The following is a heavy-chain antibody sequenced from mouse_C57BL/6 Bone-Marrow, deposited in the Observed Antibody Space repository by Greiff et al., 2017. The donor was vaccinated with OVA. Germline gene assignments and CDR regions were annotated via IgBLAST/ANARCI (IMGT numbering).Heavy chain of an antibody. J-gene: IGHJ2*01. Sequence: EVKLVESGGGLVQPGGSLKLSCAASGFTFSDYYMYWVRQTPEKRLEWVAYISNGGGSTYYPDTVKGRFTISRDNAKNTLYLQMSRLKSEDTAMYYCARQGWDVKGHYFDYWGQGTTLTVSS. D-gene: IGHD4-1*01. CDR1: GFTFSDYY. CDR2: ISNGGGST. CDR3: ARQGWDVKGHYFDY. V-gene: IGHV5-12*01.